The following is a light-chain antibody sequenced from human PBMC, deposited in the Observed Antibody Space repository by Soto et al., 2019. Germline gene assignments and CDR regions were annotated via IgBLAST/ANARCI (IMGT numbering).Light chain of an antibody. CDR2: EVS. CDR3: SSYTISSTWV. CDR1: SSDVGAYNY. Sequence: QSVLTQPASVSGSPGQSITISCTGTSSDVGAYNYVSWYQQHPGKAPKLMIYEVSHRPSGVSTRFSGSKSGSTASLAISGLQTEDEADYYCSSYTISSTWVFGGGTKVTVL. J-gene: IGLJ3*02. V-gene: IGLV2-14*01.